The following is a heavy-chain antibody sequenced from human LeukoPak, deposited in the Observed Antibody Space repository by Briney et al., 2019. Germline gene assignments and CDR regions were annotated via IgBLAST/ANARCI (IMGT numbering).Heavy chain of an antibody. V-gene: IGHV3-11*04. J-gene: IGHJ4*02. CDR1: GFTFSDYY. D-gene: IGHD3-16*01. CDR2: ISSSGSTK. CDR3: ATNAGGNYFDY. Sequence: GGCLRLSCAASGFTFSDYYMSWIRQAPGKGLEWVSYISSSGSTKYYADSVKGRFTISRDNSKNTLYLQMNSLRAEDTAVYYCATNAGGNYFDYWGQGTLVTVSS.